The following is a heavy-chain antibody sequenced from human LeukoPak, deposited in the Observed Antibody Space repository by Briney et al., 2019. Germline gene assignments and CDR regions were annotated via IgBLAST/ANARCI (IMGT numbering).Heavy chain of an antibody. CDR1: GGSIYSSY. CDR2: IYYTEST. V-gene: IGHV4-59*08. Sequence: SETLSLTSSVPGGSIYSSYWSWIPQPPREGLEWSGYIYYTESTNYNPSLKSRVTMFVDMSKNQFSLRPSSVTAADTAVYYCARHRAYSSSSPFDCWGQGTLVTVSS. J-gene: IGHJ4*02. CDR3: ARHRAYSSSSPFDC. D-gene: IGHD6-6*01.